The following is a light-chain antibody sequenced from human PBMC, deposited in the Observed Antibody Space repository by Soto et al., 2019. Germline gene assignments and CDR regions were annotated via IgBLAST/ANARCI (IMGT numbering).Light chain of an antibody. CDR1: QSISSY. V-gene: IGKV1-39*01. J-gene: IGKJ1*01. CDR3: QESYSPLWT. CDR2: AAS. Sequence: DIQMTQSPSSLSASVGDRVTITCRASQSISSYLNWYQQKPGKAPKLLIYAASSLQSGVPSRFSGSGSGTDFTLTISRLQPEDFATYYCQESYSPLWTFGQGTKVEI.